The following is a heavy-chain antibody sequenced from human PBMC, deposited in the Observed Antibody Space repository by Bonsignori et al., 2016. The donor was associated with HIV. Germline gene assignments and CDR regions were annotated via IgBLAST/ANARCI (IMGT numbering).Heavy chain of an antibody. CDR3: IRDGT. Sequence: WIRQPPGKGLVWVSRINSDGSFTSYADSVKGRFTISRDNAKNTLYLQMTSLRAEDTALYYCIRDGTWGQGTLVTVSS. V-gene: IGHV3-74*01. CDR2: INSDGSFT. D-gene: IGHD6-13*01. J-gene: IGHJ1*01.